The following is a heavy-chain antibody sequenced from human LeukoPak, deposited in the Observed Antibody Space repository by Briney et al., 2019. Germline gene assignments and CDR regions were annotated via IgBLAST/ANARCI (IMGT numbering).Heavy chain of an antibody. D-gene: IGHD3-22*01. Sequence: SETLSLTCTVSGGSISSYYWSCIRQPPGKGLGWSGYIYYSGSTNYNPSLKSRVTISVDTSKNQFSLKLSSVTAADTAVYYCARFSPLGSSGYYQYYFDYWGQGTLVTVSS. CDR3: ARFSPLGSSGYYQYYFDY. V-gene: IGHV4-59*12. CDR1: GGSISSYY. CDR2: IYYSGST. J-gene: IGHJ4*02.